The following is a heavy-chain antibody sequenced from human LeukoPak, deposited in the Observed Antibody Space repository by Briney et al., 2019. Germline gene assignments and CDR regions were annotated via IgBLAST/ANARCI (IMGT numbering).Heavy chain of an antibody. Sequence: GGSLRLSCAASGFTVSSNYMCWVRQAPGKGLEWVSLISSGDSTYYTDSVKGRFTISRDKSKSTLYLQMNSLRAEDTAVYYCARDETTVTSSIDYWGQGTLVTVSS. V-gene: IGHV3-66*01. J-gene: IGHJ4*02. CDR1: GFTVSSNY. D-gene: IGHD4-17*01. CDR2: ISSGDST. CDR3: ARDETTVTSSIDY.